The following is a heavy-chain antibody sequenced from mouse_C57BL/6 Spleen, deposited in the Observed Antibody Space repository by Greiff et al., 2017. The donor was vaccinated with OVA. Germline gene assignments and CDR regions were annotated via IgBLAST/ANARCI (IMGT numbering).Heavy chain of an antibody. J-gene: IGHJ1*03. Sequence: QVQLKESGAELVRPGASVTLSCKASGYTFTDYEMHWVKQTPVHGLEWIGAIAPATGGTAYHQKFKGKAILTADKSSSPAYMELRSLTSEDSAVYYCTYLLLRTRYFDVWGTGTTVTVSS. CDR2: IAPATGGT. V-gene: IGHV1-15*01. D-gene: IGHD1-1*01. CDR3: TYLLLRTRYFDV. CDR1: GYTFTDYE.